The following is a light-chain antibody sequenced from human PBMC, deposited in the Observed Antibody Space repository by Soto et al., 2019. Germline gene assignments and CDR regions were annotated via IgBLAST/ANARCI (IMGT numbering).Light chain of an antibody. CDR2: SAS. CDR1: QSINNY. J-gene: IGKJ5*01. CDR3: QQSLTMPIT. V-gene: IGKV1-39*01. Sequence: DIQMTQSPASLSVSVGDSVTITCRASQSINNYLNWYLQRPGQAPKILIRSASTLQRGVPSRCSGSGSRTEFTLTIANLQPDDVGTYYCQQSLTMPITFGHGTRLEIK.